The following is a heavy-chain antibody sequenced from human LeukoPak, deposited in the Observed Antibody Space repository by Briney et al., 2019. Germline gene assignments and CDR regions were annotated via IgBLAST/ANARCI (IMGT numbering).Heavy chain of an antibody. CDR1: GFTFSSYE. J-gene: IGHJ4*02. Sequence: GGSLRLSCAASGFTFSSYEMNWVRQAPGKGLEWVSYINSAGSTIYYADSVKGRFTISRDNAKNSLYLQMNSLRAEDTAAYYCARGQYYDILTGYYGPPFDYWGQGTLITVSS. V-gene: IGHV3-48*03. CDR2: INSAGSTI. CDR3: ARGQYYDILTGYYGPPFDY. D-gene: IGHD3-9*01.